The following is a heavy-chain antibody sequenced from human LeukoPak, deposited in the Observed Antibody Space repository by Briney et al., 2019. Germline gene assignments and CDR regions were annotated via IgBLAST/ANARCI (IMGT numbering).Heavy chain of an antibody. Sequence: GFLRLSCAASGFTFSSYTMNWVRQAPGKGLEWVSSISSSSSYIYYADSVKCRITISRDNPKNSLYLQMNSLRVEDTAVYYCARDRRTMTTCDYWGQGTLVTVPS. CDR1: GFTFSSYT. CDR2: ISSSSSYI. D-gene: IGHD4-17*01. CDR3: ARDRRTMTTCDY. J-gene: IGHJ4*02. V-gene: IGHV3-21*01.